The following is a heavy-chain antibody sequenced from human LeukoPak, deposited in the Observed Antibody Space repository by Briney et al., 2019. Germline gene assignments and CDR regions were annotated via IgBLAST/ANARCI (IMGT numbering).Heavy chain of an antibody. J-gene: IGHJ6*03. CDR3: ARGYGDYPYYYYYYMDV. CDR1: GGSISSYY. V-gene: IGHV4-59*08. CDR2: IYYSGST. Sequence: SETLSLTCTVSGGSISSYYWSWIRQPPGKGLEWIGYIYYSGSTNYNPSLKSRVTISVDTSKNQFSLKLSSVTAADTAVYYCARGYGDYPYYYYYYMDVWGKGTTVTVSS. D-gene: IGHD4-17*01.